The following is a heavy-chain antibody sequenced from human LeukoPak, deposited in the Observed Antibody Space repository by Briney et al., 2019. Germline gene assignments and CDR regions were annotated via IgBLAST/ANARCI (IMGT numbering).Heavy chain of an antibody. CDR3: ARIYSYGYNAFDI. J-gene: IGHJ3*02. CDR1: GYTFTSYG. Sequence: ASVKVSFTASGYTFTSYGISWVRQAPGQGLEWMGWISAYNGNTNYAQKLQGRVTMTTDTSTSTAYMELRSLRSDDTAVYYCARIYSYGYNAFDIWGQGTMVTVSS. CDR2: ISAYNGNT. V-gene: IGHV1-18*04. D-gene: IGHD5-18*01.